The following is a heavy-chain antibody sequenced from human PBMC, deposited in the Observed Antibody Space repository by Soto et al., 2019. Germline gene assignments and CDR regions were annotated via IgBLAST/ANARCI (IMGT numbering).Heavy chain of an antibody. V-gene: IGHV3-30*18. J-gene: IGHJ4*02. Sequence: VQLVESGGGVVQPGRSLRLSCAASGFTFSDYAMHWVRQAPGKGLEWVAVVSHDGRKTHYADSVKGRFTMSRDSSKNTVSLEMASLRAEDTAVYYCAKGGRQWLVTSDFNYWGQGALVTVSS. CDR2: VSHDGRKT. CDR1: GFTFSDYA. D-gene: IGHD6-19*01. CDR3: AKGGRQWLVTSDFNY.